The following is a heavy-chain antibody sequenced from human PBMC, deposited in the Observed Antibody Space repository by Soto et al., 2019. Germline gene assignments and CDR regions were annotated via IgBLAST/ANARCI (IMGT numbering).Heavy chain of an antibody. V-gene: IGHV2-5*02. J-gene: IGHJ4*02. CDR1: GFSLSTSGVG. Sequence: SGPTLVNPTQTLTLTCTFSGFSLSTSGVGVGWIRRPPGKALEWLALIYWDDDKRYSPSLKSRLTIIKDTSKNQVVLTMTNMDPVDTATYYCAHRRSGYSGYAYFDYWGQGTLVTVSS. CDR3: AHRRSGYSGYAYFDY. CDR2: IYWDDDK. D-gene: IGHD5-12*01.